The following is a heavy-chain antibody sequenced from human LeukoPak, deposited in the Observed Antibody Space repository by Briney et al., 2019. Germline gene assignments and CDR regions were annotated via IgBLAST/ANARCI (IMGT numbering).Heavy chain of an antibody. CDR2: IYYTGYT. Sequence: SETLSLTCTVSGGSIRSSSYYWGWIRQPPGKRLEWIATIYYTGYTYYNPSLKSRVTISLDASKKQFSLKLSSVTAADTAVYYCARRISHCTSVSCLMAYFDYWGQGTLVTVSS. D-gene: IGHD2-2*01. J-gene: IGHJ4*02. CDR1: GGSIRSSSYY. CDR3: ARRISHCTSVSCLMAYFDY. V-gene: IGHV4-39*01.